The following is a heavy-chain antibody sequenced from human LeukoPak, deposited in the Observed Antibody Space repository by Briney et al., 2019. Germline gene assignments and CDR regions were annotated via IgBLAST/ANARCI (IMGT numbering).Heavy chain of an antibody. J-gene: IGHJ4*02. Sequence: SETVSLTCTDSGGSISSYYWSWIRQPPGKGLEWIGYIYYSGSTNYNPSLKSRVTISVDTSKNQFSLKLSSVTAADTAVYCCARGIAAAGIDYWGQGTLVTVSS. V-gene: IGHV4-59*01. D-gene: IGHD6-13*01. CDR2: IYYSGST. CDR3: ARGIAAAGIDY. CDR1: GGSISSYY.